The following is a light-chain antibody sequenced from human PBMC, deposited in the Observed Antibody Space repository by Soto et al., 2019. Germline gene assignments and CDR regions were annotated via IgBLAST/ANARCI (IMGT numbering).Light chain of an antibody. CDR2: DVT. CDR3: CSYAGSYASDYV. V-gene: IGLV2-11*01. CDR1: SSDVVAYDY. J-gene: IGLJ1*01. Sequence: QSALTQPPSVSGSPGQSVTISCTGTSSDVVAYDYVSWYQQHQGKASKLMIYDVTKRPSGVPDRFSGSKSGNTASLTISWLQDEDEADYYCCSYAGSYASDYVFGAGTKLTVL.